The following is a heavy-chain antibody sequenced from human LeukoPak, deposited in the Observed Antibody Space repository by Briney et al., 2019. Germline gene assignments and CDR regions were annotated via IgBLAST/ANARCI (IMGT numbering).Heavy chain of an antibody. Sequence: PSETLSLTCTVYGGSTSSNDYFWGWIRQTPGKGLVGIVNVELSGRTHFNPSLMSRLTISADWSRNQFSLRLNSVTDADTALYYCARLDASLAHLSGSFPDFWGQGILVTVSS. CDR3: ARLDASLAHLSGSFPDF. CDR1: GGSTSSNDYF. J-gene: IGHJ4*02. V-gene: IGHV4-39*01. D-gene: IGHD3-10*01. CDR2: VELSGRT.